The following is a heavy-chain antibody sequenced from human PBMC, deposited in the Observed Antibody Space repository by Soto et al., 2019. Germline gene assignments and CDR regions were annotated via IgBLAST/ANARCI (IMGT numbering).Heavy chain of an antibody. CDR2: ISSDGSST. J-gene: IGHJ4*02. D-gene: IGHD6-13*01. CDR1: GFTFSSYW. V-gene: IGHV3-74*01. Sequence: PGGSLRLSCAASGFTFSSYWMHWVRQAPGKGLVWVSRISSDGSSTSYADSVKGRFTISRDNAKNTLYLQMNSLRAEDTAVYYCARAKTHPGYSSSWPLDYWGQGTLVTVSS. CDR3: ARAKTHPGYSSSWPLDY.